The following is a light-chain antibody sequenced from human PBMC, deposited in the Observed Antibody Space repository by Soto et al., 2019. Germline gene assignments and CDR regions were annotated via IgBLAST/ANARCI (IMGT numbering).Light chain of an antibody. CDR3: PQRTNRLT. CDR2: DAT. V-gene: IGKV3-11*01. CDR1: QSVTWY. Sequence: EIVLTQSPATLSLSPGERATLSCRASQSVTWYLAWYQQKPGQAPRLLIYDATNRATGIPARFSGSGSGTELPPPIRRLEAEGFAVYLLPQRTNRLTFGGRTRVE. J-gene: IGKJ4*01.